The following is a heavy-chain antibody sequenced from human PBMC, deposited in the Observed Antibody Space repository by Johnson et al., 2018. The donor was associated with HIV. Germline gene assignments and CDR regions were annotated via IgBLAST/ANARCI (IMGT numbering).Heavy chain of an antibody. CDR3: ARDEYYYDSSGYRARGAFDI. V-gene: IGHV3-30-3*01. CDR1: GFTFSSHA. D-gene: IGHD3-22*01. J-gene: IGHJ3*02. Sequence: QVQLVESGGGVVQPGKSLRLSCAASGFTFSSHAMHWVRQAPGKGLEWVAVISYDGSNTYYADSLKGRFTISRDNSKNTLYLQVNSLRAEDTAVYYCARDEYYYDSSGYRARGAFDIWGQGTVVTVSS. CDR2: ISYDGSNT.